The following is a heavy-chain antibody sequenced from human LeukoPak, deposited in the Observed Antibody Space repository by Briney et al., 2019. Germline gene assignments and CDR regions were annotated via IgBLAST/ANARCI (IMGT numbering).Heavy chain of an antibody. CDR3: AKADYSNKADAFHV. D-gene: IGHD4-11*01. V-gene: IGHV3-43*02. Sequence: GGSLRLSCAASGSTFHASSMRWVRQAPGKGLEWVSLISGDGGTTYYADSVKGRFTISRDNSKSSLYLQMNSLTTEDTALYYCAKADYSNKADAFHVWGQGTMVTVSS. CDR2: ISGDGGTT. CDR1: GSTFHASS. J-gene: IGHJ3*01.